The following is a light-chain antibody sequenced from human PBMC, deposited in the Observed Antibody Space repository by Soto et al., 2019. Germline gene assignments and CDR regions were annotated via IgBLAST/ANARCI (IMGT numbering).Light chain of an antibody. CDR2: EVS. J-gene: IGLJ2*01. V-gene: IGLV2-14*01. CDR3: SSYTTTTTRVA. CDR1: SSDVGGYNH. Sequence: QSVLTQPASVSGSPGQSITISCTGSSSDVGGYNHVSWYQQHPGKAPKLIIYEVSDRPSGVSNRFSGSKSGNTASLTISGLQAEDEADYYCSSYTTTTTRVAFGGGTKVPVL.